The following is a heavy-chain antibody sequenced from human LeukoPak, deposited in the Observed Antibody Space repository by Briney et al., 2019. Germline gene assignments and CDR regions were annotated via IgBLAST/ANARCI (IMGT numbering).Heavy chain of an antibody. CDR1: GFTFSSYS. Sequence: GSLILSCAASGFTFSSYSMNWVRQAPGKGLEWVSSISSSSSYIYYTDSVKGRFTISRDNAKNSLYLQMNSLRAEDTAVYYCARDLWFGEYPLDYWGQGTLVTVSS. D-gene: IGHD3-10*01. CDR2: ISSSSSYI. CDR3: ARDLWFGEYPLDY. J-gene: IGHJ4*02. V-gene: IGHV3-21*01.